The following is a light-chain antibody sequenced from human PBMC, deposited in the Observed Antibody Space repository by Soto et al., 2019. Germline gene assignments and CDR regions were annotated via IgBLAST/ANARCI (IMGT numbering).Light chain of an antibody. CDR1: SSDVGAYDY. Sequence: QSVLTQPASVSGSPGQSIAISCTGTSSDVGAYDYVSWYQQHPGKAPKLMIYDVSNRPSGVSNRFSGSKSGNTASLTISGLQAEDEADYYSSSYTSSSTPLYVFGTGTKVTVL. CDR2: DVS. CDR3: SSYTSSSTPLYV. V-gene: IGLV2-14*03. J-gene: IGLJ1*01.